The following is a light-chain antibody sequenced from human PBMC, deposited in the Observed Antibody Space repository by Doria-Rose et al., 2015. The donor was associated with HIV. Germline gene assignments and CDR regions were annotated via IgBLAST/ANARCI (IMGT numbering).Light chain of an antibody. CDR3: QQYYDTPS. J-gene: IGKJ3*01. Sequence: DIRVTQSPESLGMSLGERATLNCKSNQSLLYTSKNYLAWYQQKPVQPPKLLIYWASTWQSGVPARFSGSGSGTDFTLTISSLEAEDVAVYYCQQYYDTPSFGPGTTVDI. V-gene: IGKV4-1*01. CDR1: QSLLYTSKNY. CDR2: WAS.